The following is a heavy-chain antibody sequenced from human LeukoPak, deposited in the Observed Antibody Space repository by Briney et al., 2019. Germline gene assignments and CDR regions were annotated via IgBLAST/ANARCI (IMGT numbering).Heavy chain of an antibody. J-gene: IGHJ3*02. CDR2: IYSGGYT. CDR1: GFTVSSTY. Sequence: GGSLRLSCAASGFTVSSTYMSWVRRAPGKGLGWVSVIYSGGYTNYADSVEGRFIISRQDSKNTMFPQMYSLRAEDTAVYYCARDPGNWNHRGAFDIWGQGTMVTAPS. V-gene: IGHV3-53*04. CDR3: ARDPGNWNHRGAFDI. D-gene: IGHD1-1*01.